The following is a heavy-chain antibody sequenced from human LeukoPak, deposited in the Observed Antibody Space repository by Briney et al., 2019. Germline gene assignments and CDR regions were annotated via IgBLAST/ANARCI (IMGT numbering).Heavy chain of an antibody. CDR3: ARDAPDCSGGSCRYFDL. V-gene: IGHV4-59*12. Sequence: SETLSLTCTVSGGSISDYSWSWIRQPPGKGLEWIGNIYYSGSANHNPSLKSRVTISRDTSKNQFSLKLSSVTAADTAVYYCARDAPDCSGGSCRYFDLWGRGTLATVSS. CDR1: GGSISDYS. D-gene: IGHD2-15*01. CDR2: IYYSGSA. J-gene: IGHJ2*01.